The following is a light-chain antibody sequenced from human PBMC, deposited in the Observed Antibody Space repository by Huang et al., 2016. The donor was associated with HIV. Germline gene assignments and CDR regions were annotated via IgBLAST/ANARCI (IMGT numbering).Light chain of an antibody. Sequence: ENLMMQSPSTLSVSPGESATLSCRASQSVFKNLAWYQPKPGQAPKLLISGSSTRAAGIPARFSGSGSGTDFTLTISSLQSEDFAVYYCQQYNTSPRTFGQGTKVEV. CDR3: QQYNTSPRT. CDR2: GSS. V-gene: IGKV3-15*01. CDR1: QSVFKN. J-gene: IGKJ1*01.